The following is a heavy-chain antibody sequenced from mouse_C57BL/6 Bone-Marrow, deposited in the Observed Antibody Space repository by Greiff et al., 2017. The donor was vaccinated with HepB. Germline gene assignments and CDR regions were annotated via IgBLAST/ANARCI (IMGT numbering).Heavy chain of an antibody. CDR1: GFTFTDYY. CDR2: IRNKANGYTT. D-gene: IGHD1-1*01. CDR3: ARNFRNYYGSSYWYFDV. Sequence: EVQLVESGGGLVQPGGSLSLSCAASGFTFTDYYMSWVRQPPGKALEWLGFIRNKANGYTTEYSASVKGRFTISRDNSQSILYLQMNALRAEDSATYYCARNFRNYYGSSYWYFDVWGTGTTVTVSS. J-gene: IGHJ1*03. V-gene: IGHV7-3*01.